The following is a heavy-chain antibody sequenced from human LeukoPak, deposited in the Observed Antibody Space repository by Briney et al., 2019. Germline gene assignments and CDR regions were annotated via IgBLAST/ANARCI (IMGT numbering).Heavy chain of an antibody. J-gene: IGHJ4*02. V-gene: IGHV4-31*03. CDR1: GGSITETDYY. CDR2: IYYSGST. D-gene: IGHD4-11*01. CDR3: AREVDLHDYVDY. Sequence: SETLSLTCTVSGGSITETDYYWSWIRQHPGKGLEWIGYIYYSGSTYYNPSLKSRVTISVDTSKNQFSLKLSSVTAADTAVYYCAREVDLHDYVDYWGQGTLVTVSS.